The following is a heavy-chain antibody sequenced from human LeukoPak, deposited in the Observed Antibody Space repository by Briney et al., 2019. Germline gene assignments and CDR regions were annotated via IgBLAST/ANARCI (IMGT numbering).Heavy chain of an antibody. J-gene: IGHJ6*02. D-gene: IGHD3-10*01. V-gene: IGHV3-48*03. CDR2: IDRSGRTI. CDR1: GFAFGGCE. CDR3: SRDLKQGRQDYYYGMDV. Sequence: PGGSLRLSCAASGFAFGGCEMNRVRQPPGQGLEWVSYIDRSGRTILYADSVKGRFTISRDNAKNSLYLQMNSLRGDDTAVYYCSRDLKQGRQDYYYGMDVWGQGTTVTVSS.